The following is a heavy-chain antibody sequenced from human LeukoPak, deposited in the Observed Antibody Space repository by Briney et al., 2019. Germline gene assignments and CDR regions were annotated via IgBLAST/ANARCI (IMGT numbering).Heavy chain of an antibody. V-gene: IGHV3-15*01. J-gene: IGHJ6*02. CDR2: IKSKTDGGTT. CDR3: TTDDYYYGMDV. CDR1: GLTFSNAW. Sequence: GGSLRLSCAASGLTFSNAWMSWVRQAPGKGLEWVGRIKSKTDGGTTDYAAPVKGRFTISRDDSKNTLYLQMNSLKTEDTAVYYCTTDDYYYGMDVWGQGTTVTVSS.